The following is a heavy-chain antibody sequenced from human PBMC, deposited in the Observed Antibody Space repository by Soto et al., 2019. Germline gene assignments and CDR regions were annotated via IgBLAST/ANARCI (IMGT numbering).Heavy chain of an antibody. J-gene: IGHJ4*02. CDR3: ARSQDDYGDVGGGGAFDY. V-gene: IGHV3-30*03. CDR2: ISYDGSNK. D-gene: IGHD4-17*01. CDR1: GFTFSSYG. Sequence: QVQLVESGGGVVQPGRSLRLSCAASGFTFSSYGMHWVRQAPGKGLEWVAVISYDGSNKYYADSVKGRFTISRDNSKNTLYLQMNSLGAEDTAVYYCARSQDDYGDVGGGGAFDYWGQGTLVTVSS.